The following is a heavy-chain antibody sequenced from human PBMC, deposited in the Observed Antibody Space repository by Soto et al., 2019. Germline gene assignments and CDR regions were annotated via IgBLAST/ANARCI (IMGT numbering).Heavy chain of an antibody. D-gene: IGHD2-2*01. CDR1: GNTFTNFG. V-gene: IGHV1-18*01. J-gene: IGHJ5*02. CDR3: ARVIPGADAWFDP. CDR2: ISAYTDDP. Sequence: QGQLVQSGAEVKKPGASVKVSCTASGNTFTNFGVTWVRQAPGQGLEWMGWISAYTDDPNYAQKFQGRVTMTIDTSTSTAYWDLRSLTYDDTAVYYCARVIPGADAWFDPWGQGTLVTVSS.